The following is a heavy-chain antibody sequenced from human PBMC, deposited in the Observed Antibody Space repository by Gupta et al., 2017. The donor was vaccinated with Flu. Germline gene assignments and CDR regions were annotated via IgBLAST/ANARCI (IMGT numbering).Heavy chain of an antibody. Sequence: QVQLVQSGAEVKKTGSSVKVSCQASGVPFSDYAINWVRRAPGQGLEWMGGIIPVFGPTKYAQKFQGRVTITADESTNTAYLELSSLRSEDTAVYYCARKGGGHCSGGTCYSFDYWGQGTLVTVSS. CDR1: GVPFSDYA. J-gene: IGHJ4*02. CDR2: IIPVFGPT. CDR3: ARKGGGHCSGGTCYSFDY. D-gene: IGHD2-15*01. V-gene: IGHV1-69*01.